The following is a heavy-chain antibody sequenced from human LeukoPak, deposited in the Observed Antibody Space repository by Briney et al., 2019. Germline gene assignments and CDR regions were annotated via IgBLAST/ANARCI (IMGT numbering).Heavy chain of an antibody. CDR3: AKRPRAGSSGYYLYMDV. CDR1: GLTVSDNY. CDR2: MHSGGNT. D-gene: IGHD3-22*01. V-gene: IGHV3-53*05. Sequence: GGSLRLSCAASGLTVSDNYLSWVRQAPGKGLEWVATMHSGGNTNHADSVKGRFTISRDNSKNTLYLQMNSLRGEDTAVYFCAKRPRAGSSGYYLYMDVWGKGTTVTVSS. J-gene: IGHJ6*03.